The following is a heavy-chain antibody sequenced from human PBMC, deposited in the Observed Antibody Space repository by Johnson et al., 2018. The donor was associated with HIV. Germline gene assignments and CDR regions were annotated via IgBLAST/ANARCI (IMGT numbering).Heavy chain of an antibody. CDR2: ISYDGSNK. CDR3: ARELLRGPVVFGAFDI. Sequence: VQLVESGGGVVQPGRSLRLSCAASGFTFSSYAMHWVRQAPGKGLEWVAVISYDGSNKYYADSVKGRFTISRDNSKNTLYLQMNSLKTEDTAVYYCARELLRGPVVFGAFDIWGQGTMVTVSS. J-gene: IGHJ3*02. V-gene: IGHV3-30-3*01. CDR1: GFTFSSYA. D-gene: IGHD3-10*01.